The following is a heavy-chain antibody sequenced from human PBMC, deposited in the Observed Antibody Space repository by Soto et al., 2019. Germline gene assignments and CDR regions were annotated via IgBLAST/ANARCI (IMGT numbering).Heavy chain of an antibody. CDR1: GFSLSTSGVG. Sequence: QITLKESGPTLVKPTQTLTLTCTFSGFSLSTSGVGVGWIRQPPVKALEWLALIYRDDDKRYSPSLKSRLSITKDTSKNQVVLTMTNMDPVDTATYYCAHRISTPYYYYGMDVWGQGTTVTVSS. J-gene: IGHJ6*02. CDR2: IYRDDDK. V-gene: IGHV2-5*02. CDR3: AHRISTPYYYYGMDV.